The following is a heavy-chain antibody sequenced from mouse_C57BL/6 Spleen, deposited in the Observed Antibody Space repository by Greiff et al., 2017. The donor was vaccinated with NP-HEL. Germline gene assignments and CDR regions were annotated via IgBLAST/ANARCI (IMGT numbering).Heavy chain of an antibody. D-gene: IGHD2-4*01. CDR1: GYTFTSYW. Sequence: EVQLQQSGTVLARPGASVKMSCKTSGYTFTSYWMHWVKQRPGQGLEWIGAIYPGNSDTSYNQKFKGKAKLTAVTSASTAYMELSSLTNEDSAVYYCTKSYDYDVYYAMDYWGQGTSVTVSS. CDR2: IYPGNSDT. V-gene: IGHV1-5*01. CDR3: TKSYDYDVYYAMDY. J-gene: IGHJ4*01.